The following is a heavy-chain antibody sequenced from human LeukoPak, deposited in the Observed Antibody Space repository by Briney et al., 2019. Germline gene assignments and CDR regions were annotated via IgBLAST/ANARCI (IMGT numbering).Heavy chain of an antibody. Sequence: ASVKVSCKAYGYNFIGHYIHWVRQAPGQGLEWLGWINPNSGGTNFAQKFQGRVTMTRDTSISTAYLDLSSLRSEDTAVYYCARAILTYYYYYMDVWGKGTTVTVSS. CDR3: ARAILTYYYYYMDV. CDR1: GYNFIGHY. D-gene: IGHD2-15*01. V-gene: IGHV1-2*02. CDR2: INPNSGGT. J-gene: IGHJ6*03.